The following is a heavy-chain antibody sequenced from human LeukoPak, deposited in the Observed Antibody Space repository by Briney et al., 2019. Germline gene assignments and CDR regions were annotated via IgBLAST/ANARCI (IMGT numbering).Heavy chain of an antibody. CDR1: GFTFSSYW. D-gene: IGHD6-19*01. J-gene: IGHJ6*02. CDR2: IKQDGSEK. Sequence: GGSLRLSCAASGFTFSSYWMSWVRQAPGKALEGGANIKQDGSEKYYVDSVKGRFTISRDNAKNSLYLQMNSLRAEDTAVYYCARDSSGWYYYYYGMDVWGQGTTVAVSS. V-gene: IGHV3-7*01. CDR3: ARDSSGWYYYYYGMDV.